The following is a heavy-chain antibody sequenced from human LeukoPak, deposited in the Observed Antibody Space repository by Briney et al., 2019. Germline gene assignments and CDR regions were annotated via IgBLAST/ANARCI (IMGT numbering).Heavy chain of an antibody. J-gene: IGHJ1*01. D-gene: IGHD6-13*01. CDR2: IYYSGST. V-gene: IGHV4-30-4*02. CDR3: ARDSSSWAGYFQH. CDR1: GGSISSGDYY. Sequence: SETLSLTCTVSGGSISSGDYYWSWIRQPPGKGLEWIGYIYYSGSTYYNPSLKSRVTISVDTSKNQFSLKLSSVTAADTAVYYCARDSSSWAGYFQHWGQGTLVTVSS.